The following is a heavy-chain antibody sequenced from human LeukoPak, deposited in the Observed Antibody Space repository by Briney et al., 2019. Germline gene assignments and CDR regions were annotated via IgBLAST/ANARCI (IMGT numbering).Heavy chain of an antibody. CDR3: ARMDYDYVWGSYRRGAFDI. V-gene: IGHV1-2*02. Sequence: GASVKVSCKASGYTFTGYYMHWVRQAPGQGLEWMGWINPNSGGTNYAQKFQGRVTMTRDTSISTAYMELSRLRSDDTAVYYCARMDYDYVWGSYRRGAFDIWGQGTMVTVSS. CDR2: INPNSGGT. J-gene: IGHJ3*02. D-gene: IGHD3-16*02. CDR1: GYTFTGYY.